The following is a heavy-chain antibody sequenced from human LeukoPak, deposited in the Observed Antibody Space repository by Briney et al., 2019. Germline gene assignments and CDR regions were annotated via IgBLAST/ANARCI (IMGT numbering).Heavy chain of an antibody. V-gene: IGHV3-66*01. CDR1: GFTVSSNY. Sequence: YPGGSLRLSCAASGFTVSSNYMSWVRQAPGKGLEWVSVIYSGGSTYYADSVKGRFTISRDNSKNTLYLQMNSLRAEDTAVYYCASMIVVEYLDYWGQGTLVTVSS. CDR3: ASMIVVEYLDY. J-gene: IGHJ4*02. CDR2: IYSGGST. D-gene: IGHD3-22*01.